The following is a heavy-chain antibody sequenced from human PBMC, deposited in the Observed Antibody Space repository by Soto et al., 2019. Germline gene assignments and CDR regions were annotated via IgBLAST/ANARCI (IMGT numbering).Heavy chain of an antibody. CDR2: INPSGGST. CDR1: GYTFTSYD. D-gene: IGHD3-22*01. Sequence: ASVKVSCKASGYTFTSYDINWVRQAPGQGLEWMGIINPSGGSTSYAQKFQGRVTMTRDTSTSTVYMELSSLRSEDTAVYYCASLRSYYDSSGPPWGMDVWGQGTTVTVSS. V-gene: IGHV1-46*01. J-gene: IGHJ6*02. CDR3: ASLRSYYDSSGPPWGMDV.